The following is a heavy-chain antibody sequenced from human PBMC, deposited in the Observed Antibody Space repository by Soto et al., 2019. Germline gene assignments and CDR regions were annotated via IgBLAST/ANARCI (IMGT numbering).Heavy chain of an antibody. Sequence: ETLSITGIVSGRSISRSSYYWGWIRKPPGKGLEWIGSIYYSGRTYYNPSFKSRVTISIDTSKNQFSLKLSSVTATDTAVYYCARQRTTVVAQAYFDRWGQGALVTVS. CDR2: IYYSGRT. D-gene: IGHD2-15*01. CDR3: ARQRTTVVAQAYFDR. J-gene: IGHJ4*02. V-gene: IGHV4-39*01. CDR1: GRSISRSSYY.